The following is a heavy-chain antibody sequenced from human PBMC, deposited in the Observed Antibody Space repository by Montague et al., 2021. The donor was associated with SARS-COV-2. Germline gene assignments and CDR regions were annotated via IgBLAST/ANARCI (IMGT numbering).Heavy chain of an antibody. V-gene: IGHV3-11*01. D-gene: IGHD5/OR15-5a*01. CDR1: GFRFSDFY. CDR2: IDAGGTTI. J-gene: IGHJ4*02. Sequence: SRSLSFAASGFRFSDFYMAWIRQSPGRGLEWLAYIDAGGTTISYADSVKGRFTISRDNAKESLFLQMGSLRAGDTAFYYCARPLSTRSAGGFATWGQGTLVTVSS. CDR3: ARPLSTRSAGGFAT.